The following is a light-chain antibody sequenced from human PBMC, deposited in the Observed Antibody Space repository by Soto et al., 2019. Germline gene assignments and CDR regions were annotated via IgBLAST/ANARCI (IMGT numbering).Light chain of an antibody. V-gene: IGLV3-21*02. J-gene: IGLJ1*01. CDR1: NNGSKS. CDR3: QVWDSSSDHRYV. CDR2: DDS. Sequence: SYELTQPPSVSVAPGQTARITCGGNNNGSKSVHWYQQKPGQAPVLVVYDDSDRPSGIPERFSGSNSGNSSTLTISRVEAGDEADYCCQVWDSSSDHRYVFGAGTKLTVL.